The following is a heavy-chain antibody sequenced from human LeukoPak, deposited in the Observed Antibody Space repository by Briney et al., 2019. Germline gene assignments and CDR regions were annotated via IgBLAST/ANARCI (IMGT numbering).Heavy chain of an antibody. CDR1: GYTFSSYG. V-gene: IGHV1-18*01. D-gene: IGHD3-9*01. Sequence: GASLKVFCKATGYTFSSYGISLAVQAPGQGPEWMGWISAYNGNTNYAQKLQGRVTMTTDTSTSTAYMELRSLRSDDTAVYYCARDQYYDILTEKLVDPWGQGTLVTVSS. CDR3: ARDQYYDILTEKLVDP. CDR2: ISAYNGNT. J-gene: IGHJ5*02.